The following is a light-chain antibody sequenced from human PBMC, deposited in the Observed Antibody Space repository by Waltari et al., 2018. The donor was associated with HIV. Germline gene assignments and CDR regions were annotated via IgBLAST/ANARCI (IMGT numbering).Light chain of an antibody. J-gene: IGLJ2*01. Sequence: SYELAQPPSVSVSPGQTARLTCPVDPLPSPFVYGYQQKPGQAPIVVIYKDSERPSGIPERFSGFISGTTATLTISAVQAEDEADYYCQSADITGTLGVFGGGTRLTV. CDR1: PLPSPF. CDR3: QSADITGTLGV. V-gene: IGLV3-25*03. CDR2: KDS.